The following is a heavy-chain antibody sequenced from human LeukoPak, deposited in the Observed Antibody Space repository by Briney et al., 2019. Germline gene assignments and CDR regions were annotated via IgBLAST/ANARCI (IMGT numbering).Heavy chain of an antibody. J-gene: IGHJ6*03. D-gene: IGHD2-2*01. CDR2: IIPIFGTA. Sequence: SVKVSCKASGGTFSSYAISWVRQAPGQGLEWMGGIIPIFGTANYAQKFRGRVTITTDESTSTAYMELSSLRSEDTAVYYCARGSPPVPAALFHYYMDVWGKGTTVTVSS. CDR3: ARGSPPVPAALFHYYMDV. CDR1: GGTFSSYA. V-gene: IGHV1-69*05.